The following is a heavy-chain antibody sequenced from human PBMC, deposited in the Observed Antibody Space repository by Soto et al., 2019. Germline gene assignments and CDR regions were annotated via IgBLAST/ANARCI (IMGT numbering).Heavy chain of an antibody. Sequence: ESGGGVVQPGRSLRLSCAASGFTFSSYGMHWVRQAPGKGLEWVAVISYDGSNKYYADSVKGRFTISRDNSKNTLYLQMNSLRAEDTAVYYCAKGLGVAATDSYWGQGTLVTVSS. D-gene: IGHD6-19*01. V-gene: IGHV3-30*18. CDR1: GFTFSSYG. CDR2: ISYDGSNK. J-gene: IGHJ4*02. CDR3: AKGLGVAATDSY.